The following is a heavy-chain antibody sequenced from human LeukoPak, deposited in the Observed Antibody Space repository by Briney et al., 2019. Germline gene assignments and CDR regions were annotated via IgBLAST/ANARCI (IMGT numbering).Heavy chain of an antibody. V-gene: IGHV3-30*02. CDR3: AKDHGSSDQYYFDH. D-gene: IGHD6-25*01. CDR1: GFTFSSYA. CDR2: IHDEGSTN. J-gene: IGHJ4*02. Sequence: TGRSLRLSCAAAGFTFSSYAMHGVRQAPGKGLDGLAFIHDEGSTNYYADSVKGRLTIYRDNCKSTLYLQMNTLRPDDTAVSYRAKDHGSSDQYYFDHGGQGTLVTVPS.